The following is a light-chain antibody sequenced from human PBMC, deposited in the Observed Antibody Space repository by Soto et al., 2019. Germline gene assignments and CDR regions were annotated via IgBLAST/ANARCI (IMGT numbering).Light chain of an antibody. Sequence: DIQMTQSPSSLSASVGDRVTITCRASQGISNSLAWYQQKPGKAPQLLLYSASTLQSVVPSRFSGSGSGTDFNLTNRTLEPEDVATSYDQHYNNAPYYFVQGTNLES. V-gene: IGKV1-27*01. CDR2: SAS. J-gene: IGKJ2*01. CDR3: QHYNNAPYY. CDR1: QGISNS.